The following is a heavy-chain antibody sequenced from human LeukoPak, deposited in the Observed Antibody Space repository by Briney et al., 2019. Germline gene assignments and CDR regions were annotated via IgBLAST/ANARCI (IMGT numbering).Heavy chain of an antibody. J-gene: IGHJ4*02. D-gene: IGHD5-18*01. V-gene: IGHV3-66*01. CDR2: IYSGGST. CDR1: GFTFSSNY. CDR3: ARAGGGYSYGYQLV. Sequence: GGSLRLSCAASGFTFSSNYMSWVRQAPGKGLEGVSVIYSGGSTYYADSVKGRFTISRDNSKNTLYLQMNSLRAEDTAVYYCARAGGGYSYGYQLVWGQGTLVTVSS.